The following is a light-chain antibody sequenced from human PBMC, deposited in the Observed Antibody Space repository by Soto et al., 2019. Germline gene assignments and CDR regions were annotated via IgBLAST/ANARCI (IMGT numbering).Light chain of an antibody. Sequence: QSVLTQPASVTGSPGQSITISCTGTSSDVGGYNYVSWYQQHPGKAPKLMIYDVSSRPSGVSNRFSGSKSGNTASLTISGPQAEDEADYYCSSYTTTSTLLVFGGGTKLTVL. CDR2: DVS. V-gene: IGLV2-14*01. J-gene: IGLJ3*02. CDR3: SSYTTTSTLLV. CDR1: SSDVGGYNY.